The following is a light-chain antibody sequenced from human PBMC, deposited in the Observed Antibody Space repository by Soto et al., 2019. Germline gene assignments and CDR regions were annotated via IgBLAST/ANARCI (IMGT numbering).Light chain of an antibody. J-gene: IGLJ3*02. CDR2: EVS. CDR1: SSDVGAYNY. CDR3: SSYTSSTTWV. Sequence: SALTHPASVSGSPGQSITISCTGTSSDVGAYNYVSWYQQHPGKAPKLMIYEVSYRPSGVSDRFSGSRSGNTASLTISGLQAEDESDYYCSSYTSSTTWVFGGGTKVTVL. V-gene: IGLV2-14*01.